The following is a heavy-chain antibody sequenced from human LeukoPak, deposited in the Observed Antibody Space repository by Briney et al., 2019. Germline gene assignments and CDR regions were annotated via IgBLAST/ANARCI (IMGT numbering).Heavy chain of an antibody. CDR1: GFTFDDYA. Sequence: GGSLRLSCAASGFTFDDYAMPWVRQAPGKGLEWVSGISWNSGSIGYADSVKGRFTISRDNAKNSLYLQMNSLRTEDTALYYCAKDMGSSGWYTDAFDIWGQGTMVTVSS. D-gene: IGHD6-19*01. J-gene: IGHJ3*02. V-gene: IGHV3-9*01. CDR3: AKDMGSSGWYTDAFDI. CDR2: ISWNSGSI.